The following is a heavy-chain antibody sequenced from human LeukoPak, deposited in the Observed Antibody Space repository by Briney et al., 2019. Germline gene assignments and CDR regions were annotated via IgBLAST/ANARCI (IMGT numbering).Heavy chain of an antibody. CDR3: ARDSAGNYYYYFYMDV. J-gene: IGHJ6*03. V-gene: IGHV3-30*01. CDR2: ISYDGSNK. CDR1: GFTFSSYA. Sequence: GGSLRLSCAASGFTFSSYAMHWVRQAPGKGLEWVAVISYDGSNKYYADSVKGRFTISRDNSKNTLYLQMNSLRAEDTAVYYWARDSAGNYYYYFYMDVWGKLATVTLSS.